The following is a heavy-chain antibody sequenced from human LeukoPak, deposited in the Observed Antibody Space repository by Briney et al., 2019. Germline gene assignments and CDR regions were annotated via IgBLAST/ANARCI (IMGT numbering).Heavy chain of an antibody. CDR2: MNPNSGNT. V-gene: IGHV1-8*01. J-gene: IGHJ5*02. CDR1: GYTFTSYD. D-gene: IGHD6-13*01. Sequence: ASVKVSCKASGYTFTSYDINWVRQATGQGLEWMGWMNPNSGNTGYAQKFQGRVTMTRNTSISTAYMELSSLRSEDTAVYYCARPNRSTPRVRNWFDPWRQGTLVTVSS. CDR3: ARPNRSTPRVRNWFDP.